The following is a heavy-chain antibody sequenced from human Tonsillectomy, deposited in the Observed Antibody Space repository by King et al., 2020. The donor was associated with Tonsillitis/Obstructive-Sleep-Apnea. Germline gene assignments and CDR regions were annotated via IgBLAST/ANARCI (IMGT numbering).Heavy chain of an antibody. V-gene: IGHV3-53*01. CDR3: ASGFTIGSWELPPPYYSYYYMDV. D-gene: IGHD1-26*01. Sequence: VQLVESGGGLIQPGGSLRLSCAASGFTVSSNYMSWVRQAPGKGLEWVSVIYIGGSTYSADSLKGRFTISRDNSKNTLYLQMNSLRAEDTAVYYIASGFTIGSWELPPPYYSYYYMDVWGKGTTVTVSS. CDR1: GFTVSSNY. J-gene: IGHJ6*03. CDR2: IYIGGST.